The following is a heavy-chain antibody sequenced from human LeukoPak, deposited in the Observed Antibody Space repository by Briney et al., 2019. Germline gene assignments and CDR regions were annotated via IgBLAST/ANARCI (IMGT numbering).Heavy chain of an antibody. CDR1: GGSFSGYY. Sequence: SETLSLTCAVYGGSFSGYYWSWIRQPPGKGLEWIGEINHSGSTNYNPSLKSRVTISVDTSKNQFSLKLSSVTAADTAVYYCARLAYGDSYYYYYGMDVWGQGTTVTVSS. V-gene: IGHV4-34*01. D-gene: IGHD4-17*01. J-gene: IGHJ6*02. CDR2: INHSGST. CDR3: ARLAYGDSYYYYYGMDV.